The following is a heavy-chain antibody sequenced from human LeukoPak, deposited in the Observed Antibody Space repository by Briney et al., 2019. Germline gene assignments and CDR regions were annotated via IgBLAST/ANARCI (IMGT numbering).Heavy chain of an antibody. J-gene: IGHJ5*02. CDR1: GYTFTSYG. D-gene: IGHD2-15*01. CDR2: ISAYNGNT. CDR3: ARDGYCSGGSCYRDNWLDP. V-gene: IGHV1-18*04. Sequence: ASVKVSCKASGYTFTSYGISWVRQAPGQGLEWMGWISAYNGNTNYAQKLQGRVTMTTDTSTSTAYMELRSLRSDDTAVYYCARDGYCSGGSCYRDNWLDPWGQGTLVTVSS.